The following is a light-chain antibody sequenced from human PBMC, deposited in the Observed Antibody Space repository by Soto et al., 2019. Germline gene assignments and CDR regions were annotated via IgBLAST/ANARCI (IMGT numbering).Light chain of an antibody. J-gene: IGKJ3*01. CDR3: QQYGSSPA. Sequence: EIELTQSPATLSLSPGERASISCRASQSVGSYFAWYQQKPGQAPRLLIYDASKRDTGIPARFSGSGSGTEFTLTISSLEPEDFAVYYCQQYGSSPAFGPGTKVDIK. CDR2: DAS. CDR1: QSVGSY. V-gene: IGKV3-11*01.